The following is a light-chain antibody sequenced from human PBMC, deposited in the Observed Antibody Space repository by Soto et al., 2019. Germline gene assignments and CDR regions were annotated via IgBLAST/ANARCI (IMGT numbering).Light chain of an antibody. Sequence: QSALTQPASVSGSPGQWITISCTGTSSDVGGYDYVSWYQQHPGKAPKLIIYEVSNRPSGVSNRFSASKSGNTASLTISGLEAEDEAAYYCTSSTSNNTPWVFGGGTKLTVL. CDR2: EVS. CDR1: SSDVGGYDY. CDR3: TSSTSNNTPWV. V-gene: IGLV2-14*01. J-gene: IGLJ3*02.